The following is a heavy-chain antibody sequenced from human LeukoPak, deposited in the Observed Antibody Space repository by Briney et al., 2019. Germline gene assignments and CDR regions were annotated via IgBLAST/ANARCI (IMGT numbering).Heavy chain of an antibody. CDR1: GYTLTELS. Sequence: ASVKVSFKVSGYTLTELSMHWVRQAPGKGLEWMGGFDPEDGETIYAQKFQGRVTMTEDTSTDTAYMELSSLRSEDTAVYYCATDPPPTIAYCGGDCYFYWGQGTLVTVSS. CDR3: ATDPPPTIAYCGGDCYFY. CDR2: FDPEDGET. D-gene: IGHD2-21*02. J-gene: IGHJ4*02. V-gene: IGHV1-24*01.